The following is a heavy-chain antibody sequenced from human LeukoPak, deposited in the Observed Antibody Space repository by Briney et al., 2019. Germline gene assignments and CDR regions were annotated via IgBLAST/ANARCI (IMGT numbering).Heavy chain of an antibody. CDR3: ARERTYYYDSNPDYFDY. V-gene: IGHV3-66*01. J-gene: IGHJ4*02. Sequence: GGSLRLSCAASGFTVSDNYMSWVRQAPGKGLEWVSVFYSGGSTRYADSVKGRFTISRDNAKNSLYLQMNSLRAGDTALYYCARERTYYYDSNPDYFDYWGQGTLVTVSS. CDR2: FYSGGST. CDR1: GFTVSDNY. D-gene: IGHD3-22*01.